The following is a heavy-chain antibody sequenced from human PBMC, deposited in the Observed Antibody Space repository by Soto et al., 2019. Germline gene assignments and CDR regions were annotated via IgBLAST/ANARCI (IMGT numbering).Heavy chain of an antibody. J-gene: IGHJ4*02. CDR3: AKDHLTTTVTTVGY. V-gene: IGHV3-30*18. CDR1: GFTFSNYG. D-gene: IGHD4-17*01. Sequence: QVQLVESGGVVVQPGRSLRLSCAASGFTFSNYGMHWVRQAPGKGLEWVAVISYHGSDKYYADSVKGRFTISRDNSKNTLYLQMDSLRAEDTAVYYCAKDHLTTTVTTVGYWGQGTLVTVSS. CDR2: ISYHGSDK.